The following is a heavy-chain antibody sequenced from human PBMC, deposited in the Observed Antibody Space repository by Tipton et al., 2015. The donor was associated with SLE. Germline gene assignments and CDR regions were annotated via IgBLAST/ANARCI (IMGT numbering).Heavy chain of an antibody. D-gene: IGHD4-17*01. V-gene: IGHV3-30*04. CDR3: ARVPFRWDYGGYFYGLDV. CDR2: ISYDGSNK. Sequence: SLRLSCAASGFTFSSYAMHWVRQAPGKGLEWVAVISYDGSNKYYADSVKGRFTISRDNSKNTLYLQMNSLRAEDSAVYYCARVPFRWDYGGYFYGLDVWGQGTTVTVSS. CDR1: GFTFSSYA. J-gene: IGHJ6*02.